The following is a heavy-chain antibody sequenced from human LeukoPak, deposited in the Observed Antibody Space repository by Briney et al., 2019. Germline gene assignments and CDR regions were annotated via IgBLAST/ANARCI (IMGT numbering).Heavy chain of an antibody. CDR3: ARGEGFHWFDP. CDR2: IYYSGST. CDR1: GGSISSYY. V-gene: IGHV4-59*01. Sequence: PSETLSLTCTVSGGSISSYYWSWIRQPPGKGLEWIGYIYYSGSTNYNPSLKNRVTISVDTSKNQFSLKLSSVTAADTAVYYCARGEGFHWFDPWGQGTLVTVSS. J-gene: IGHJ5*02. D-gene: IGHD1-26*01.